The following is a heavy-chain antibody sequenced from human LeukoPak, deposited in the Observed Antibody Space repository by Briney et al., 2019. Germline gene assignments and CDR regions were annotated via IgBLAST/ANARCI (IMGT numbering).Heavy chain of an antibody. CDR1: GESFSGYY. J-gene: IGHJ5*02. CDR3: ARGLRYSGYVGLNWFDP. V-gene: IGHV4-34*01. CDR2: INHSGST. D-gene: IGHD5-12*01. Sequence: PSETLSLTCAVYGESFSGYYWSWIRQPPGRGLEWIGEINHSGSTNYNPSLKSRVTISVDTSKNQFSLKLSSVTAADTAVYYCARGLRYSGYVGLNWFDPWGQGTLVTVSS.